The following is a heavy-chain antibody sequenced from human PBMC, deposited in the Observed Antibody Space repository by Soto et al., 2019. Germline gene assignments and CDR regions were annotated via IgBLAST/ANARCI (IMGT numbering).Heavy chain of an antibody. CDR1: GYTFTSYG. CDR2: ISAYNGNT. V-gene: IGHV1-18*01. CDR3: ARVVETYYYDSSGYYYPGY. Sequence: ASVKVSCKASGYTFTSYGISWVRQAPGQGLEWMGWISAYNGNTNYAQKLQGRVTMTTDTSTSTAYMELRSLRSDDTAVYYCARVVETYYYDSSGYYYPGYWGQGTLVTVSS. D-gene: IGHD3-22*01. J-gene: IGHJ4*02.